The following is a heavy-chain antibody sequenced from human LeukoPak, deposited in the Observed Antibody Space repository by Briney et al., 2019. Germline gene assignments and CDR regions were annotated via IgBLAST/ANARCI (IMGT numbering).Heavy chain of an antibody. CDR2: INANSGGT. CDR3: ARDCSGYGSGGYYRPQNWFDP. D-gene: IGHD3-10*01. V-gene: IGHV1-2*02. CDR1: GYTFTGYY. J-gene: IGHJ5*02. Sequence: ASVKVSCKASGYTFTGYYMHWVRQAPGQGLEWMGWINANSGGTNYAQKFQGRVTMTRDTSISTAYMELSRLRSDDTAVYYCARDCSGYGSGGYYRPQNWFDPWGQGTLVTVSS.